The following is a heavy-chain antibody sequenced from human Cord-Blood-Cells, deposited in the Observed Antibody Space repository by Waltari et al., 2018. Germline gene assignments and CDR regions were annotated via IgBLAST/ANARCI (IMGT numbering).Heavy chain of an antibody. V-gene: IGHV1-69*09. CDR2: IIPILGIA. CDR3: ARDGVVDTAMVY. Sequence: QVQLVQSGAEVKKPGSSVKVSCKASGGTFSSYAISWVRQAPGQGLEWMGRIIPILGIANDAQKFQGRVTITADKSTSTAYMELSSLRSEDTAVYYCARDGVVDTAMVYWGQGTLVTVSS. CDR1: GGTFSSYA. J-gene: IGHJ4*02. D-gene: IGHD5-18*01.